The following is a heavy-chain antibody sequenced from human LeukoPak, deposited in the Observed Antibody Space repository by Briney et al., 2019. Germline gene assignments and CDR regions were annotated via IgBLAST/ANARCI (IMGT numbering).Heavy chain of an antibody. CDR2: ISAYNGNT. CDR1: GYTFTSYG. V-gene: IGHV1-18*04. D-gene: IGHD3-10*01. J-gene: IGHJ3*02. CDR3: ARDRDHYYGSGSYLKNAFDI. Sequence: ASVTVSCKASGYTFTSYGINWVRQAPGQGLEWMGWISAYNGNTNYAQKLQGRVTMTTDTSTSTAYMELRSLRSDDTAVYYCARDRDHYYGSGSYLKNAFDIWGQGTMVTVSS.